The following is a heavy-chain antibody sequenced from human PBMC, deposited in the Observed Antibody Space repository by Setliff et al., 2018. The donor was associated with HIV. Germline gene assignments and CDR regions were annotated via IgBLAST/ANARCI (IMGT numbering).Heavy chain of an antibody. D-gene: IGHD2-15*01. V-gene: IGHV4-38-2*02. CDR1: GYSVNSDYL. CDR3: ARGGASSKYLDP. Sequence: KASETLSLTCTVSGYSVNSDYLWCWIRQPPGKGLEWIGSVYHSGSTYYNPSLKGRVTTSIDTSKNQFSLKLNSVTAADTAVYYCARGGASSKYLDPWGQGTLVTVSS. CDR2: VYHSGST. J-gene: IGHJ5*02.